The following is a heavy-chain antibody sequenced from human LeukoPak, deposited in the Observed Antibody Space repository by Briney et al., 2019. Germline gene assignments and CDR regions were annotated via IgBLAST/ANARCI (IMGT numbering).Heavy chain of an antibody. CDR1: GFTFSSYA. CDR2: ISGSGGST. V-gene: IGHV3-23*01. Sequence: GGSLRLSCAASGFTFSSYAMSWVRQAPGKGLEWVSAISGSGGSTYYADSVKGRFTISRDNSKNTLYLQMNSLRAEDTAEYYCAKDYDFWSGYSDYWGQGTLVTVSS. J-gene: IGHJ4*02. D-gene: IGHD3-3*01. CDR3: AKDYDFWSGYSDY.